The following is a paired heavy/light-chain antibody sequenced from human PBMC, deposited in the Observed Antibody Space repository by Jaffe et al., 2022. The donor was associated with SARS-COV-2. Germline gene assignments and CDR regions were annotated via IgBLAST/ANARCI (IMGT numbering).Heavy chain of an antibody. CDR3: ARSWITSRSDYMDV. Sequence: QMQLVESGGGVVQPGRSLRLSCVASGSPFSEFGMHWVRQAPGRRPEWVAVISNDATNKYYTDSVKGRFSIARDNSKNTLYLQMDSLRIEDTAVYYCARSWITSRSDYMDVWGRGTAVVVSS. CDR2: ISNDATNK. CDR1: GSPFSEFG. D-gene: IGHD3-16*01. V-gene: IGHV3-30*05. J-gene: IGHJ6*03.
Light chain of an antibody. CDR1: QNVNRY. J-gene: IGKJ4*01. Sequence: EIVLTQSPGTLSLSPGERATLSCRASQNVNRYFAWYQQKPGQAPRLLIYDASSRATDISSRFSGSGSGTDFTLTISSLEPDDSAVYYCQQRILWPLTFGGGTKVEIK. V-gene: IGKV3-11*01. CDR2: DAS. CDR3: QQRILWPLT.